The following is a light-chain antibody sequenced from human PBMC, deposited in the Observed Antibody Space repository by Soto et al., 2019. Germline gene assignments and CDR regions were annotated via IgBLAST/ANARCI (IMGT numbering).Light chain of an antibody. CDR1: SSNIGAGYD. V-gene: IGLV1-40*01. J-gene: IGLJ3*02. Sequence: QSVRTQPPSVSGAPGQRVTGSCTGSSSNIGAGYDVHWYQQLPGTAPKLLIYGNGNRPSGVPDRFSGSKSGTSASLAITGLQAEDETDYYCQSYDSSLSGWVFGGETKLTVL. CDR2: GNG. CDR3: QSYDSSLSGWV.